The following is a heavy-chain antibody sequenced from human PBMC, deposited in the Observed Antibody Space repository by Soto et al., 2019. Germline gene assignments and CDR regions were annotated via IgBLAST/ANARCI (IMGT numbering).Heavy chain of an antibody. Sequence: PSETLSLTCTVSGGSISSSSYYWGWIRHPPGKGLEWIGSIYYSGSTYYNPSLKSRVTISVDTSKNQFSLKLSSVTAADTAVYYCARRSGTVSNHYYYYYMDVWGKGTTVTVSS. V-gene: IGHV4-39*01. D-gene: IGHD6-13*01. CDR2: IYYSGST. CDR3: ARRSGTVSNHYYYYYMDV. CDR1: GGSISSSSYY. J-gene: IGHJ6*03.